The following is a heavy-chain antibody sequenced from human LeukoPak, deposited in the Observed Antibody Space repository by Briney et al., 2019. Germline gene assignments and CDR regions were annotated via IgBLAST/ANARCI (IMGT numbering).Heavy chain of an antibody. D-gene: IGHD1-26*01. V-gene: IGHV5-51*01. CDR3: ARRRVLYSGSYYTFDY. Sequence: GESLKISCKGSGYSFTSFWIAWVRQMPGKGLECMGIIYPGDSDTRYSPSFQGQVTISADKSISTAYLQWSSLKASDTAMYYCARRRVLYSGSYYTFDYWGQGTLVTVSS. CDR2: IYPGDSDT. J-gene: IGHJ4*02. CDR1: GYSFTSFW.